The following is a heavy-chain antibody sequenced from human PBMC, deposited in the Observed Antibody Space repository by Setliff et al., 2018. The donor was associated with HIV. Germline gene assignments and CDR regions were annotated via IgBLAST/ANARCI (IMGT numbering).Heavy chain of an antibody. J-gene: IGHJ4*02. CDR1: DGSISSGGYY. CDR2: IDYSGSA. CDR3: ARGVRGVIIDWYYFDY. Sequence: PSETLSLTCTVSDGSISSGGYYWNWIRQHPGKGLEWIGYIDYSGSAYYNPSLESRVTVSVDTSKNQFSLKLSSVTAADTAVYYCARGVRGVIIDWYYFDYWGQGTLVTVSS. V-gene: IGHV4-31*03. D-gene: IGHD3-10*01.